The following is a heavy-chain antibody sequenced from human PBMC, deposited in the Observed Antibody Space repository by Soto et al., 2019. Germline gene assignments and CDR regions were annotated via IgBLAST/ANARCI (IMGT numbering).Heavy chain of an antibody. CDR3: ARDSPYDSSGYYSNYYYGMDV. D-gene: IGHD3-22*01. CDR2: ISAYNGNT. V-gene: IGHV1-18*01. Sequence: ASVKVSCKASGYTFTSYGISWVRQAPGQGLEWMGWISAYNGNTNYAQKLQGRVTMTTDTSTSTAYMELRSLRSDDTAVYYCARDSPYDSSGYYSNYYYGMDVWGQGATVTVSS. CDR1: GYTFTSYG. J-gene: IGHJ6*02.